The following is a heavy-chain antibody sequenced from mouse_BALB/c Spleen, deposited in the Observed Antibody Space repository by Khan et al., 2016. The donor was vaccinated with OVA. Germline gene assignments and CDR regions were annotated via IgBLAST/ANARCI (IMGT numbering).Heavy chain of an antibody. CDR2: ISYSGYT. CDR3: DRTAWIKY. Sequence: EVQLQESGADLVKPAASLYLSCTASGYSFTSYCMCWLIRKPAESLVWLVCIISYSGYTNYNQTLKGRITITRDTSKNHFYLQLNTVTTEDTATYYCDRTAWIKYWGQGTMVTVSA. J-gene: IGHJ3*01. V-gene: IGHV3-1*02. CDR1: GYSFTSYCM.